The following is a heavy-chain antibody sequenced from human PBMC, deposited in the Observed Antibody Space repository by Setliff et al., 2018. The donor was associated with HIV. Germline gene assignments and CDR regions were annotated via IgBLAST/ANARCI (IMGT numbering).Heavy chain of an antibody. CDR1: GGSISSHY. CDR2: IYYSGST. D-gene: IGHD3-10*01. J-gene: IGHJ4*02. V-gene: IGHV4-59*08. CDR3: ARAPYYYGSGRPHPHYYFDS. Sequence: SETLSLTCTVSGGSISSHYWSWVLQPPGKGLEWIGYIYYSGSTNYNPSLKSRVTISVDTSKKQFSLKLSSVTAADTAVYYCARAPYYYGSGRPHPHYYFDSWGQGTLVTVSS.